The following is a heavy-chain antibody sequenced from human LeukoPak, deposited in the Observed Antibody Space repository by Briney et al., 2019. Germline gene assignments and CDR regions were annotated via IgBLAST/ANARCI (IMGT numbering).Heavy chain of an antibody. Sequence: SETLSLTCTVSGGSISSYYWSWIRQPPGKGLEWIGYIYYSGSTNYNPSLKSRVTISVDTSKDQFSLKLSSVTAADTAVYYCATGYYYDSSGFFDYWGQGTLVTVSS. J-gene: IGHJ4*02. CDR2: IYYSGST. CDR3: ATGYYYDSSGFFDY. D-gene: IGHD3-22*01. CDR1: GGSISSYY. V-gene: IGHV4-59*01.